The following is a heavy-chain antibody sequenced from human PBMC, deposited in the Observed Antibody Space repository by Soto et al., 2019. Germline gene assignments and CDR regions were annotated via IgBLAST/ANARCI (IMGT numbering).Heavy chain of an antibody. CDR1: GNCLSSNGAA. V-gene: IGHV6-1*01. D-gene: IGHD4-4*01. CDR3: ARDPPGFHSAFDF. CDR2: TYHRSRWYS. J-gene: IGHJ4*02. Sequence: PPPTLSLPRALSGNCLSSNGAAWNWIRQSPSRVLEWLGRTYHRSRWYSDYAPSVKSRVTVNPDTSQNQFSLQLNSVTPEDTAIYYCARDPPGFHSAFDFWGQGTLVTVSS.